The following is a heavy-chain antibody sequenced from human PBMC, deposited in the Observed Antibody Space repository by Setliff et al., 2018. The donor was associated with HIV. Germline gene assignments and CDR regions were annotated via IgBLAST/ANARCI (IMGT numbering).Heavy chain of an antibody. D-gene: IGHD2-15*01. J-gene: IGHJ3*02. V-gene: IGHV3-21*01. CDR2: ITSNTDYT. CDR1: GFTFSYYS. Sequence: GGSLRLSCAASGFTFSYYSMNWVRQAPGKGLEWVSSITSNTDYTHYADSVKGRFTISRDNAKNSLYLQMNSLRAEDTAVYYCARDRIDIISDEPRDAFDIWGQGTMVTVSS. CDR3: ARDRIDIISDEPRDAFDI.